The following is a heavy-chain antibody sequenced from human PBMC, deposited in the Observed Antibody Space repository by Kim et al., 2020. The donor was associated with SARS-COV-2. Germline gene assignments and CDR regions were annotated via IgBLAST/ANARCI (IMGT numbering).Heavy chain of an antibody. J-gene: IGHJ2*01. CDR2: ISAYNGNT. CDR3: GRGVYTAGFPGWYYDL. D-gene: IGHD5-18*01. Sequence: ASVKVSCKASGYTFTNYGITWVRQAPGQGLEWMGWISAYNGNTKYPQKVEDRVTMTTDTSTSTAYMELRSLRSDDTAVYYCGRGVYTAGFPGWYYDLWGRGTLVTVSS. V-gene: IGHV1-18*01. CDR1: GYTFTNYG.